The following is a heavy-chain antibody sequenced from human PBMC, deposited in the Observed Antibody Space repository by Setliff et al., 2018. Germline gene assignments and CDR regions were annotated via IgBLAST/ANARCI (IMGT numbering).Heavy chain of an antibody. CDR1: GDSIRSSRYY. CDR2: IYSSGNT. V-gene: IGHV4-39*07. J-gene: IGHJ5*02. Sequence: SETLSLTCTASGDSIRSSRYYWGWIRQPPGKGLEWIGSIYSSGNTYYNPSLKRRVTISVDTTKNQFSLKLNSVTAADTALYFCAREVAGTYHYFDPWGQGTLVTVSS. CDR3: AREVAGTYHYFDP. D-gene: IGHD6-19*01.